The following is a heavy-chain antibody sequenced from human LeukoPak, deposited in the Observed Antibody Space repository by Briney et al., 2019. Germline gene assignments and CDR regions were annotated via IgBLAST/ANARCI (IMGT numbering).Heavy chain of an antibody. CDR3: VSNGYYSIDY. J-gene: IGHJ4*02. CDR2: IYHSGST. V-gene: IGHV4-4*02. CDR1: GVSMRSNW. D-gene: IGHD3-22*01. Sequence: PSGTLSLTCAVSGVSMRSNWWSWVRQSPGKGLEWIGEIYHSGSTNYNPYLKSRVDIAVDQPRSQFSLKLRSVTAADTAVYYCVSNGYYSIDYWGQGTLVTVSS.